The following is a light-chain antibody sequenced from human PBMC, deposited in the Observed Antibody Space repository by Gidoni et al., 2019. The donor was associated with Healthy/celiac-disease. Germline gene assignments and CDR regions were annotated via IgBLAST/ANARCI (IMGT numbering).Light chain of an antibody. CDR3: YSTDSSGNHRV. CDR2: EDS. V-gene: IGLV3-10*01. Sequence: YELTQPPSVSASPGQTARITRSGDALPKKYAYWSQQKSGQAPVLVIYEDSKRPSGIPERFSGSSSGTMATLTISGAQVEDEADYYCYSTDSSGNHRVFGGGTKLTVL. CDR1: ALPKKY. J-gene: IGLJ3*02.